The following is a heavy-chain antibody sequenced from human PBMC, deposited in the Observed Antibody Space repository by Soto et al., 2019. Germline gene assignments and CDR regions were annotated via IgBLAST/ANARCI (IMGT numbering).Heavy chain of an antibody. D-gene: IGHD3-22*01. CDR2: IIPRFGTA. Sequence: ASVKVSCKASGGTFSSYAISWVRQAPGQGLEWVGGIIPRFGTANYAQKFQGRVTITADESTSTAYMELSSLRSEDTAMYYCAKVKYDSSGYYRYFDYWGQGTLVTVSS. V-gene: IGHV1-69*13. J-gene: IGHJ4*02. CDR3: AKVKYDSSGYYRYFDY. CDR1: GGTFSSYA.